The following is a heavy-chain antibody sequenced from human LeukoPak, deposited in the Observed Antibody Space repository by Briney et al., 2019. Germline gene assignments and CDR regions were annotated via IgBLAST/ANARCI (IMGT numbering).Heavy chain of an antibody. D-gene: IGHD6-19*01. J-gene: IGHJ4*02. Sequence: SETLSLTCTVPGGSISSSYLSWIRQPPGKGLEWIGYIYYTGSTNYNSSLKSRVTISVDTSKNQFSLKLSSVTAADTAVYYCARLKGYSSGWYPSYYSDYWGQGTLVTVSS. CDR1: GGSISSSY. CDR2: IYYTGST. CDR3: ARLKGYSSGWYPSYYSDY. V-gene: IGHV4-59*08.